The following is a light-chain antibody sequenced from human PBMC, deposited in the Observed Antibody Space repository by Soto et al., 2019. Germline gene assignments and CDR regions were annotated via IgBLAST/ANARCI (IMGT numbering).Light chain of an antibody. CDR3: QQFISDPRT. Sequence: AIQLTQSPTSLSASVGDRVTITCRASQGISTALAWYQQKSGKPPQLVIYDASNLESGVPSRFSGSGSGTDFTLTISSLQPEDFATYFCQQFISDPRTFVGGTRVEIK. J-gene: IGKJ4*01. CDR1: QGISTA. CDR2: DAS. V-gene: IGKV1-13*02.